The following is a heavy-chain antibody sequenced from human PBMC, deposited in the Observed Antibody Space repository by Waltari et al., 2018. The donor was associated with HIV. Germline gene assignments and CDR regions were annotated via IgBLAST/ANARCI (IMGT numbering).Heavy chain of an antibody. CDR1: GGSISSSNW. J-gene: IGHJ4*02. D-gene: IGHD3-22*01. CDR2: IYHSGGT. V-gene: IGHV4-4*02. Sequence: QVQLQESGPGLVKPSGTLSLTCAVSGGSISSSNWWSWVRQPPGKGLEWIGEIYHSGGTNYNPSLKSRVVIAVDKSKNQISLKLSSVTAADTAVYYCARTLYDSSGYYFDYWGQGILVTVSS. CDR3: ARTLYDSSGYYFDY.